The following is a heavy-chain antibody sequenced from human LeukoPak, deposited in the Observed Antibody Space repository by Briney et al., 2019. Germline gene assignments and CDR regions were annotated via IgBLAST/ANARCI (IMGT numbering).Heavy chain of an antibody. D-gene: IGHD3-22*01. J-gene: IGHJ6*02. CDR1: GGSISSYY. CDR2: IYYSGST. Sequence: SETLSLTCTVSGGSISSYYWSWIRQPPGKGLEWIGYIYYSGSTNYNPSLKSRVTISIDTSKNQFSLKVTSVTAADTAVYYCARESDSSVSRLRGYGMDVRGQGTTVTVSS. CDR3: ARESDSSVSRLRGYGMDV. V-gene: IGHV4-59*01.